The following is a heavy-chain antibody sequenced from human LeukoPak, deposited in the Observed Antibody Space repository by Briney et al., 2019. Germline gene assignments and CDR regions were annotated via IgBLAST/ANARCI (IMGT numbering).Heavy chain of an antibody. J-gene: IGHJ3*02. CDR1: GVSISSYY. CDR2: IYYSGST. Sequence: SETLSLTCTVSGVSISSYYRSWIRQPPGKGLEWIGYIYYSGSTNYNPSLKSRVTISVDTSKNKFSLKLSSVTAADTAVYYCARKDFMEMATITGWAFDIWGQGTMVTVSS. V-gene: IGHV4-59*08. CDR3: ARKDFMEMATITGWAFDI. D-gene: IGHD5-24*01.